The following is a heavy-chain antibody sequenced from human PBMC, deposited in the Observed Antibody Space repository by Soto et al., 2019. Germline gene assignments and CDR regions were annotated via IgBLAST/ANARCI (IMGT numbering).Heavy chain of an antibody. CDR3: ARSGNYAYFDP. J-gene: IGHJ5*02. D-gene: IGHD4-4*01. CDR1: GGSFRGYY. V-gene: IGHV4-34*01. Sequence: PSETLSLTCAVYGGSFRGYYWSWIRQPPGKGLEWIGEINHRGSTKYNPSLKSRVTISVDTSKNQFSLKLSSMTAADTAVYYCARSGNYAYFDPWGQGTLVTVSS. CDR2: INHRGST.